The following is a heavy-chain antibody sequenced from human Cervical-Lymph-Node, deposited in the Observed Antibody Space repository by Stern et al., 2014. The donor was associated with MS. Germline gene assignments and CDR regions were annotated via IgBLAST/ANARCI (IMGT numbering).Heavy chain of an antibody. D-gene: IGHD3-22*01. CDR1: GGTFSSYG. V-gene: IGHV1-69*09. CDR3: AREERSLYYDTSGYSFYYYGMDV. CDR2: VILILGVT. Sequence: VQLVESGAEVKKAGSSVKVSCKTSGGTFSSYGISWVRQAPGQGLEWLGRVILILGVTNYAQRFRGRVAITADKSTSPAYMELSSLRSEDTAVYFCAREERSLYYDTSGYSFYYYGMDVWGQGTTVTVSS. J-gene: IGHJ6*02.